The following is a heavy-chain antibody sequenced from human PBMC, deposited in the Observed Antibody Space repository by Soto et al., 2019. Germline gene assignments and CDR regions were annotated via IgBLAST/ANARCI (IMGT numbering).Heavy chain of an antibody. Sequence: GESLKISCAASGFTVSSNYMSWVRQAPGKGLEWVSVIYSGGSTYYADSVKGRFTISRHNSKNTLYLQMNSLRAEDTAVYYCARVQVVPAAMMGYYYYYMDVWGKGTTVTVSS. CDR3: ARVQVVPAAMMGYYYYYMDV. CDR1: GFTVSSNY. D-gene: IGHD2-2*01. CDR2: IYSGGST. V-gene: IGHV3-53*04. J-gene: IGHJ6*03.